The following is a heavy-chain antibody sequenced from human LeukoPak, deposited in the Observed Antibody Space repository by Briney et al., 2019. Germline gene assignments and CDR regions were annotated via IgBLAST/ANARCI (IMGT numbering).Heavy chain of an antibody. CDR2: IYYTVST. D-gene: IGHD2-21*01. CDR3: ATGVFPET. V-gene: IGHV4-59*01. CDR1: GGSISNYY. Sequence: SETLSLTCTVSGGSISNYYWSGIRHPPGKGLEWIGYIYYTVSTNYNPSLKSRVTISVDTSKNQFSLKLSSVSAADTAVYYCATGVFPETWGQGTMVTVSS. J-gene: IGHJ3*01.